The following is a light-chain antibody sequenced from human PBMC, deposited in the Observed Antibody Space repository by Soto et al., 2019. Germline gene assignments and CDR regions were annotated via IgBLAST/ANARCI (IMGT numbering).Light chain of an antibody. J-gene: IGKJ1*01. CDR2: DAT. CDR1: QSVRSSF. CDR3: QQYGSSPKT. Sequence: EIVLTQSPGTLSLSPGERATLSCRASQSVRSSFLAWYQQKPGQAPRLLIYDATSRATGIPDRFSGSESGTDFTLTISRLEPEEFAVYYCQQYGSSPKTFGQGTKVEIK. V-gene: IGKV3-20*01.